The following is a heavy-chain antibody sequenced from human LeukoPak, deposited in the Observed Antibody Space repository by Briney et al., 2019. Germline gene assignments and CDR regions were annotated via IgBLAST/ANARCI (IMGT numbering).Heavy chain of an antibody. J-gene: IGHJ4*02. CDR3: ARVVAGIAVY. CDR2: IYYSGST. V-gene: IGHV4-59*01. CDR1: GGSISSYY. Sequence: PSETLSLTCTVSGGSISSYYWSWIRQPPGKGLEWIGYIYYSGSTNCNPSLKSRVTISVDTSKNQFSLKLSSVTAADTAVYYCARVVAGIAVYWGQGTLVTVSS. D-gene: IGHD6-19*01.